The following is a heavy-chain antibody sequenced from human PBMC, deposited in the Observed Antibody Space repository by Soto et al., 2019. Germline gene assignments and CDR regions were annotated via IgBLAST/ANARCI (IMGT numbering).Heavy chain of an antibody. Sequence: PSETLSLTCTVSGGSVSSGSYYWSWIRQPPGKGLEWIGYIYYSGSTNYNPSLKSRVTISVDTSKNQFSLKLSSVTAADTAVYYCARDINCISTSCYGSDYYYYGMDVWGQGTTVTVSS. CDR1: GGSVSSGSYY. D-gene: IGHD2-2*01. CDR2: IYYSGST. J-gene: IGHJ6*02. V-gene: IGHV4-61*01. CDR3: ARDINCISTSCYGSDYYYYGMDV.